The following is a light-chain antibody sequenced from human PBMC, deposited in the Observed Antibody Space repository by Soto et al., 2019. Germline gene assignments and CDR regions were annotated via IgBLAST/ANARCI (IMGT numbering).Light chain of an antibody. CDR2: SNN. J-gene: IGLJ2*01. Sequence: QSVLTQPPSASGTPGQRVTISCSGSSSNIGSNTVNWYQQLPGTAPKLLIYSNNQRPSGVPVRFSGSKSSTSASLAISGLQSEDEADYYCAAWDDSLNGVVFGGGTTLTVL. V-gene: IGLV1-44*01. CDR3: AAWDDSLNGVV. CDR1: SSNIGSNT.